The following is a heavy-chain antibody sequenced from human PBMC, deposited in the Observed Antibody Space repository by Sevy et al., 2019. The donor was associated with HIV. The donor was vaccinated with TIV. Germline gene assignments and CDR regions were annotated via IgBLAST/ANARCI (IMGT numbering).Heavy chain of an antibody. CDR3: AREGSTWAGWFDP. V-gene: IGHV4-61*02. CDR1: GGSISSGSYY. D-gene: IGHD2-2*01. CDR2: IYTSGST. J-gene: IGHJ5*02. Sequence: TLSLTCTVSGGSISSGSYYWSWIRQPAGKGLEWIGRIYTSGSTNYTPSLKSRVTISVDTSKNQFSLKLSSVTAADTAVYYCAREGSTWAGWFDPWGQGTLVTVSS.